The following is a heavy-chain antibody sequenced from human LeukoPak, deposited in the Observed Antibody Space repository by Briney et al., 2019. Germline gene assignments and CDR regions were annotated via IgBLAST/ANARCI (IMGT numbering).Heavy chain of an antibody. V-gene: IGHV1-69*04. J-gene: IGHJ5*02. Sequence: ASVKVSCKASGGTFSSYAISWVRQAPGQGLEWMGRIIPILGIANYAQKFQGRVTITADKSTSTAYMELSSLRSEDTAVYYCARDRPTVEQQLVRWFDPWGQGTLVTVSS. D-gene: IGHD6-13*01. CDR2: IIPILGIA. CDR3: ARDRPTVEQQLVRWFDP. CDR1: GGTFSSYA.